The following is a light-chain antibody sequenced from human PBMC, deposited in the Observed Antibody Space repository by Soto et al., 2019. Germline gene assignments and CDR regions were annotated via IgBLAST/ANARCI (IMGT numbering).Light chain of an antibody. V-gene: IGKV3-20*01. CDR3: QQYGSSPIT. Sequence: EIVLTQSPGTLSLSPGERATLFCRASQSFTTSQLAWYQQRPGQSPRVLIFGASRRATGIPDRFSGSGSGTDFTLTISRLEAEDFVMYYCQQYGSSPITFGQGTRLEI. CDR2: GAS. J-gene: IGKJ5*01. CDR1: QSFTTSQ.